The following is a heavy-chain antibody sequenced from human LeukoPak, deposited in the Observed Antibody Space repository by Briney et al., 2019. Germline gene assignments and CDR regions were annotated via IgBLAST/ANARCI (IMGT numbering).Heavy chain of an antibody. CDR2: FDPEDGET. Sequence: ASVKVSCKVSGYTLTELSMHWVRQAPGKGLEWMGDFDPEDGETIYAQKFQGRVTMTEDTSTDTAYMELSSLRSEDTAVYYCATAGIVGLTSWFDPWGQGTLVTVSS. CDR3: ATAGIVGLTSWFDP. CDR1: GYTLTELS. D-gene: IGHD2-21*01. J-gene: IGHJ5*02. V-gene: IGHV1-24*01.